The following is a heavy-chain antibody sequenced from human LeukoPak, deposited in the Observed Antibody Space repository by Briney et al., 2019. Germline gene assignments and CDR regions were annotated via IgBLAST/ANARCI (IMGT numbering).Heavy chain of an antibody. CDR2: IYPGDSDT. Sequence: PGESLKISCQGSGYTFTSYWIGWVRQMPGKGLEWMGIIYPGDSDTRYSPSFQGQVTISADKSISTAYLQWSSLKASDTAMYYCARRYYDFWSGYYTGGRQSGHRYYFDYWGQGTLVTVSS. V-gene: IGHV5-51*01. CDR3: ARRYYDFWSGYYTGGRQSGHRYYFDY. D-gene: IGHD3-3*01. CDR1: GYTFTSYW. J-gene: IGHJ4*02.